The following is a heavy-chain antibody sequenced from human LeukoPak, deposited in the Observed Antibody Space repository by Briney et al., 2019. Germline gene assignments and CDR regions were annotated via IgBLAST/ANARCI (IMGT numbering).Heavy chain of an antibody. CDR3: ARVRAGAYYDFWSGPTGFDP. CDR1: GGSISSYY. J-gene: IGHJ5*02. D-gene: IGHD3-3*01. V-gene: IGHV4-59*01. CDR2: IYYSGST. Sequence: PSETLSLTCTVSGGSISSYYWSWIRQPPGKGLEWIGYIYYSGSTNYNPSLKSRVTISVDTSKNQFSLKLSSVTAADTAVYYCARVRAGAYYDFWSGPTGFDPWGQGTLVTASS.